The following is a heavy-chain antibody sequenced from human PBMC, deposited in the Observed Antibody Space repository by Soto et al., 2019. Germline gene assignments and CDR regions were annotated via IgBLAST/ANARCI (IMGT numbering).Heavy chain of an antibody. J-gene: IGHJ6*02. CDR1: GDSVSSNSAA. Sequence: PSQTLSLTCAISGDSVSSNSAAWNWIRQSPSRGLEWLGRTYYRSKWYNDYAVSVIRRITINPYTSKNQFSLQLNSVTPEDTAVYYCARAPAYFTNSLFAHRDYYYETLVWGQGTMVTVFS. CDR3: ARAPAYFTNSLFAHRDYYYETLV. D-gene: IGHD2-8*01. V-gene: IGHV6-1*01. CDR2: TYYRSKWYN.